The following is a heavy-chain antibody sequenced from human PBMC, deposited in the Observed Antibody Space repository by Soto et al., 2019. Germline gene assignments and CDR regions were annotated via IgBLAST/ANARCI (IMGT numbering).Heavy chain of an antibody. CDR1: GGTFSSYA. V-gene: IGHV1-69*13. CDR2: IIPIFGTA. CDR3: ARRSFGGPYYYYGMDA. D-gene: IGHD3-3*01. J-gene: IGHJ6*02. Sequence: SVKVSCKASGGTFSSYAISWVRQAPGQGLEWMGGIIPIFGTANYAQKFQGRVTITADESTSTAYMELSSLRSEDTAVYYCARRSFGGPYYYYGMDAWGQGTTVTVSS.